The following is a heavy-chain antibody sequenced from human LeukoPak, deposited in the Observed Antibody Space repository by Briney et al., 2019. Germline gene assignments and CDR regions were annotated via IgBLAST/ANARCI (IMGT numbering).Heavy chain of an antibody. D-gene: IGHD3-10*01. Sequence: SETLSLTCRVSGVSISSGSNYWGWIRQPPGKTLEWIVSIYSSGSTYYNSSLKSRFIILIYTAKNHFSLNLSSVTAADTAVYYCARSDGYGLVGIWGQGTMVTVSS. CDR1: GVSISSGSNY. J-gene: IGHJ3*02. CDR3: ARSDGYGLVGI. CDR2: IYSSGST. V-gene: IGHV4-39*07.